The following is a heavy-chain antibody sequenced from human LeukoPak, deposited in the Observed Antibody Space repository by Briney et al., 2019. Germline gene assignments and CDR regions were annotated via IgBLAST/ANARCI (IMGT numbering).Heavy chain of an antibody. D-gene: IGHD2-2*01. CDR1: GFTFSSYA. J-gene: IGHJ4*02. V-gene: IGHV3-23*01. CDR3: ARGGGVPAAKEETQNFDY. CDR2: ISGSGGST. Sequence: GGSLRLSCAASGFTFSSYAMSWVRQAPGKGLEWVSAISGSGGSTYYADSVKGRFTISRDNSKNTLYLQMNSLRAEDTAVYYCARGGGVPAAKEETQNFDYWGQGTLVTVSS.